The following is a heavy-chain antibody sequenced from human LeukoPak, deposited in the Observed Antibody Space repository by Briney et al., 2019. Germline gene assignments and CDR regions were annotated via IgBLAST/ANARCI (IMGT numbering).Heavy chain of an antibody. D-gene: IGHD3-10*01. J-gene: IGHJ4*02. CDR2: IIPIFGTA. V-gene: IGHV1-69*13. CDR3: ARDPLYYHGSGSYSGGGNY. Sequence: SVKVSCKASGGTFSSYAISWVRQAPGQGLEWMGGIIPIFGTANYAQKFQGRVTITADESTSTAYMELSSLRSEDTAVYYCARDPLYYHGSGSYSGGGNYWGQGTLVTVSS. CDR1: GGTFSSYA.